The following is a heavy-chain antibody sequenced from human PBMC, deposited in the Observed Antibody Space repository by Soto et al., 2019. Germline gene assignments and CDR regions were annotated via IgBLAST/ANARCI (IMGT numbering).Heavy chain of an antibody. Sequence: QVQLQESGPGLVKPSGTLSLTCAVSGGSISSTNWWTWVRQSPGRGLEWIGEIYHSGTTNYSPYLKSRVNIAVDMSTNHLSLTMISLTAADTAVYYCAFPATADFDYWGKGILVTVSS. CDR3: AFPATADFDY. CDR1: GGSISSTNW. V-gene: IGHV4-4*02. CDR2: IYHSGTT. J-gene: IGHJ4*02. D-gene: IGHD6-13*01.